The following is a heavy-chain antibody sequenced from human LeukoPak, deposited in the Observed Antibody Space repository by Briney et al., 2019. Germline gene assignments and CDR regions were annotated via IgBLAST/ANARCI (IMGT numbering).Heavy chain of an antibody. D-gene: IGHD5-24*01. Sequence: PGRSLRLSCAASGFYFEAYAIHWVRQVPGKGLEWVSGISWNSGAKAYADSVRGRFTISRDNAKNSLYLQMNSLRGEDTALYYCAKARLMAAPFYYYGMDVWGPGTTVTVSS. CDR2: ISWNSGAK. CDR3: AKARLMAAPFYYYGMDV. CDR1: GFYFEAYA. V-gene: IGHV3-9*01. J-gene: IGHJ6*02.